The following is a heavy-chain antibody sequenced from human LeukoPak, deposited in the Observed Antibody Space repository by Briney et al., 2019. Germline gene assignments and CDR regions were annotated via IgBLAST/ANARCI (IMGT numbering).Heavy chain of an antibody. V-gene: IGHV3-43*01. D-gene: IGHD3-22*01. CDR1: GFTFEDYT. J-gene: IGHJ4*02. CDR2: VSWDGTT. CDR3: VKDLSYESSGYVFDY. Sequence: PGGSLRLSCAASGFTFEDYTMHWVRQAPGKTLGWVSLVSWDGTTYYTDSVKGRFTISRDNSKNSLYLQMDTLRSEDTAFYYCVKDLSYESSGYVFDYWGQGTLVTVSS.